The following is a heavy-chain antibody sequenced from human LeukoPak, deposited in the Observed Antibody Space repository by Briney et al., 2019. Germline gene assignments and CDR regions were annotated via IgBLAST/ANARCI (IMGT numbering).Heavy chain of an antibody. Sequence: GASVKVSCKASGYTFTSYAMHWVRQAPGQRLEWMGWINAGNGNTKYSQKFQGRVTITRDTSASTAYMELSSLRSEDTAVYYCARILTGYPDGAFDIWGQGTMVIVSS. CDR1: GYTFTSYA. CDR3: ARILTGYPDGAFDI. D-gene: IGHD3-9*01. V-gene: IGHV1-3*01. J-gene: IGHJ3*02. CDR2: INAGNGNT.